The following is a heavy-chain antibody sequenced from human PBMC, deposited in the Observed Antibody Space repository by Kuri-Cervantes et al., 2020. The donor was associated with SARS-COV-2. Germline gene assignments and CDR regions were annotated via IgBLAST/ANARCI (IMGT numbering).Heavy chain of an antibody. V-gene: IGHV3-7*02. CDR1: GFTFSSYW. D-gene: IGHD1-26*01. Sequence: GESLKISCAASGFTFSSYWMSWVRQAPGKGLEWVANIKQDGSEKYYVDSVKGRFTISRDNSKNTLYLQMNSLRAEDTAVYYCASVEPNSGSYYPGYWGQGTLVTVSS. CDR2: IKQDGSEK. CDR3: ASVEPNSGSYYPGY. J-gene: IGHJ4*02.